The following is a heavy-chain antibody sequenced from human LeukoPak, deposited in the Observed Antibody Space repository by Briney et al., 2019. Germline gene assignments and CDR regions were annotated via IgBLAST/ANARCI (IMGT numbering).Heavy chain of an antibody. CDR1: GFTFSNYW. CDR2: MKEDGSAR. D-gene: IGHD3/OR15-3a*01. V-gene: IGHV3-7*01. CDR3: AREQDWTDSFDGMDV. J-gene: IGHJ6*02. Sequence: GGSLRLSCVASGFTFSNYWMSWVRQAPGKGLEWLANMKEDGSARYYVDSMKGRFTISRDNAKNSLYLQMNSLRAEDTAVYYCAREQDWTDSFDGMDVEDQGTTVTVS.